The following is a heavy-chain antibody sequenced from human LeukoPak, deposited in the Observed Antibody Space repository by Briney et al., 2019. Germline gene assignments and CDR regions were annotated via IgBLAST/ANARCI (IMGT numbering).Heavy chain of an antibody. V-gene: IGHV3-33*01. CDR2: IWYDGSNK. J-gene: IGHJ6*02. CDR1: GFTFRDSG. Sequence: PGRSLRLSCAASGFTFRDSGMHWVRQAPGKGLEWVAVIWYDGSNKYYVDSVEGRFTISRDNSKNTLYLQMNGLRAEDTAVYYCARDACSNGVCHSTYGLDVWGQGTTVTVSS. D-gene: IGHD2-8*01. CDR3: ARDACSNGVCHSTYGLDV.